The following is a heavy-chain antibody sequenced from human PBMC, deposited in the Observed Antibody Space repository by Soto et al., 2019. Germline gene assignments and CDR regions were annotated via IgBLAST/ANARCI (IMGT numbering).Heavy chain of an antibody. J-gene: IGHJ4*02. Sequence: PGGSLRLSCAASGFTFSSYGMHWVRQAPGKGLEWVAVISYDGSNKYYADSVKGRFTISRDNSKNTLYLQMNSLRAEDTAVYYCAPRGSCDYWGQGTLVTVSS. V-gene: IGHV3-30*03. CDR1: GFTFSSYG. CDR2: ISYDGSNK. D-gene: IGHD2-15*01. CDR3: APRGSCDY.